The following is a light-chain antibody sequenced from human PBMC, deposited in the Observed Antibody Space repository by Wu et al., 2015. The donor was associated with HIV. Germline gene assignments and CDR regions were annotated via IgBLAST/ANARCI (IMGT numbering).Light chain of an antibody. CDR1: QGISRS. V-gene: IGKV1-NL1*01. Sequence: DIQMTQSPSSLSASVGDRVTITCRASQGISRSLAWYQQKPGKAPKLLLFATSRLESGVPSRFSGSGSVSGYTLTISSLQPEDFVTYYCQQYYGTPLTFGGGTKVEIK. CDR2: ATS. J-gene: IGKJ4*01. CDR3: QQYYGTPLT.